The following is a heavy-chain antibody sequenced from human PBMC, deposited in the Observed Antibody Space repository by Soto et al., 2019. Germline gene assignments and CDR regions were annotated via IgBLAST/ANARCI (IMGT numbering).Heavy chain of an antibody. Sequence: QVQLVQSEAEVKKPGSSVKVSCKASGGTFSSYAITWVRQAPGQGLEWMGGIIPIFGTANYAQNFQGRVTITADDXXSXAXXELSSLRSEDTAVYYCAKDIVLVPAARRTNYGMDVWGQGTTVTVSS. CDR3: AKDIVLVPAARRTNYGMDV. CDR1: GGTFSSYA. V-gene: IGHV1-69*12. D-gene: IGHD2-2*01. CDR2: IIPIFGTA. J-gene: IGHJ6*02.